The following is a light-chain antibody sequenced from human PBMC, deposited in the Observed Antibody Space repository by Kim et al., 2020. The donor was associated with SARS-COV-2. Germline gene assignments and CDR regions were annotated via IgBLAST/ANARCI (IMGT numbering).Light chain of an antibody. V-gene: IGKV3-11*01. CDR2: DAS. Sequence: EIVLTQSPATLSLSPGERATLSCRASQSVSSYLAWYQQKPGQAPRLLIYDASDRATGIPARFSGSGSGTDFTLTISTLEPEDFAVYYCQHRSDWPLTFGGGTKVEIK. CDR3: QHRSDWPLT. CDR1: QSVSSY. J-gene: IGKJ4*01.